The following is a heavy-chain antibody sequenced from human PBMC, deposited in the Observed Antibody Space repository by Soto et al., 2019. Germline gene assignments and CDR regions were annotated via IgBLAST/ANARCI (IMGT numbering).Heavy chain of an antibody. CDR3: ATTKFRFWQQLAP. CDR2: IIPIFGTA. CDR1: GGTFSSYA. Sequence: SVKVSFKASGGTFSSYAISWVRQAPGQGLEWMGGIIPIFGTANYAQKFQGRVTITADESKSTADMELSSLRSEDTAVYYCATTKFRFWQQLAPWGQGTLVTVSS. J-gene: IGHJ5*02. D-gene: IGHD3-3*01. V-gene: IGHV1-69*13.